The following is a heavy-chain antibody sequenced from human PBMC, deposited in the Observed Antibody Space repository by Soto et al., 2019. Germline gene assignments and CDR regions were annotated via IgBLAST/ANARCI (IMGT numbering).Heavy chain of an antibody. Sequence: QVQLVQSGVEVKKPGASVKVSCKASGYTFTSYGISWVRQAPGQGLEWMGLLIPYNGDTIYAQKFQGRVILTTDTATGTAYRELGSLESDDTAVYYCVRDASSGYRGWWDPWGQGTLVTVSS. V-gene: IGHV1-18*01. D-gene: IGHD5-18*01. CDR3: VRDASSGYRGWWDP. J-gene: IGHJ5*02. CDR2: LIPYNGDT. CDR1: GYTFTSYG.